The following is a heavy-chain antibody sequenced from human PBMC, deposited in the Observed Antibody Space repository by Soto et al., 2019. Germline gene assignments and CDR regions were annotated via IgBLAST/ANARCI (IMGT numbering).Heavy chain of an antibody. Sequence: EVQLVESGGVVVQPGGSLRLSCAASGFTFDDYTMHWVRQAPGKGLEWVSLISWDGGSTYYADSVKGRFTISRDNSKNSLYLQMNSLRTEDTALYYCAKDEPRSSGTFDYWGQGTLVTVSS. CDR3: AKDEPRSSGTFDY. CDR1: GFTFDDYT. CDR2: ISWDGGST. J-gene: IGHJ4*02. V-gene: IGHV3-43*01. D-gene: IGHD3-22*01.